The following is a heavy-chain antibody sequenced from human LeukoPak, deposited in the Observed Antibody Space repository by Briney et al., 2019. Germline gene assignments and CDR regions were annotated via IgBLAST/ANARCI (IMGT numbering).Heavy chain of an antibody. CDR2: TYSGDTT. Sequence: GGSLRLSCAAFGFIVRSNHINWVRQAPGKGLEWVSITYSGDTTYYADCVKGRFIISRDDSKNTLSLQMNDLRVEDTAVYYCARERPDSRNLDSWGRGALVTVSS. D-gene: IGHD1-14*01. V-gene: IGHV3-66*01. CDR3: ARERPDSRNLDS. CDR1: GFIVRSNH. J-gene: IGHJ4*02.